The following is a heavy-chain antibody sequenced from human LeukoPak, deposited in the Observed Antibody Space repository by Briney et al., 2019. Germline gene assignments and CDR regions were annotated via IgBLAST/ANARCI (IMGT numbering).Heavy chain of an antibody. CDR2: IYPGDSDT. D-gene: IGHD6-19*01. CDR1: GYSFTSYW. CDR3: ARFIAVAGHYYYYGMDV. J-gene: IGHJ6*02. Sequence: GESLKISCKGSGYSFTSYWIGWVCQMPGKGLEWMGIIYPGDSDTRYSPSFQGQVTISADKSISTAYLQWSSLKASDTAMYYCARFIAVAGHYYYYGMDVWGQGTTVTVSS. V-gene: IGHV5-51*01.